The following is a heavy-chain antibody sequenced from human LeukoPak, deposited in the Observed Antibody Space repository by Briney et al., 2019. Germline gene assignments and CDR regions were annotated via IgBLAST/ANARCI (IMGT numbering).Heavy chain of an antibody. CDR3: AKSNGYGLVDI. CDR1: GYTFTSYT. D-gene: IGHD3-10*01. V-gene: IGHV7-4-1*02. CDR2: INTNTGNP. Sequence: ASVKVSCKASGYTFTSYTMNWVRQAPGQGLKWMGWINTNTGNPTYAQGFTGRFVFSLDTSVSTAYLQINSLKAEDTAVYYCAKSNGYGLVDIWGQGTMVTVSS. J-gene: IGHJ3*02.